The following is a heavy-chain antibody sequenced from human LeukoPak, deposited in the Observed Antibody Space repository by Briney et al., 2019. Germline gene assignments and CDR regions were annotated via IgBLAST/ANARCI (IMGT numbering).Heavy chain of an antibody. CDR2: IYYSGST. J-gene: IGHJ4*02. Sequence: PSETLSLTCTVSGGSISSSSYYWGWIRQPPGKGLEWIGSIYYSGSTYYNPSLKSRVTISVDTSKHQFSLKLSSVTAADTVVYYCARHVGYCSSTSCYLDYWGQGTLVTVSS. CDR3: ARHVGYCSSTSCYLDY. D-gene: IGHD2-2*01. V-gene: IGHV4-39*01. CDR1: GGSISSSSYY.